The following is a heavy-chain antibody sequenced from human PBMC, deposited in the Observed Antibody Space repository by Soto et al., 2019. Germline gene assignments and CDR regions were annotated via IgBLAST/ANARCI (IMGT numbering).Heavy chain of an antibody. Sequence: QVQLQESGPGLVKPSQTLSLTCTVSGGSISSGGYYWSWIRQHPGKGLEWIGYIYYSGSTYYNPSLKSRVTISVDTSKNQFSLKLSSATAADTAVYYCARDTLSDYGDYGGFDYWGQGTLVTVSS. CDR3: ARDTLSDYGDYGGFDY. CDR1: GGSISSGGYY. CDR2: IYYSGST. D-gene: IGHD4-17*01. J-gene: IGHJ4*02. V-gene: IGHV4-31*03.